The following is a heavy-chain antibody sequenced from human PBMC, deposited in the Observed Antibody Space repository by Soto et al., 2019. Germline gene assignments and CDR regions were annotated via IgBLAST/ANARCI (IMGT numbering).Heavy chain of an antibody. CDR1: GFTFSSYA. Sequence: GGTLTLSCAASGFTFSSYAMSWVRQAPEQGLELVSAIRSSGGSTYYADSVKGRFTISRDNSQNTLYLQMNSLRVEHTAVYYCAKDLALGVCDILTGRQGHFDYWGQGTLVTVSS. D-gene: IGHD3-9*01. CDR3: AKDLALGVCDILTGRQGHFDY. V-gene: IGHV3-23*01. J-gene: IGHJ4*02. CDR2: IRSSGGST.